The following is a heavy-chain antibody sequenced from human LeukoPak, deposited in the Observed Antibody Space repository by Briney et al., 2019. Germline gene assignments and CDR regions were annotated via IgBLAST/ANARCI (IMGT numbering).Heavy chain of an antibody. D-gene: IGHD5-18*01. CDR3: AKGVLRGYTYGLDY. J-gene: IGHJ4*02. Sequence: AGGSLRLSCAASGFTFDDYAMHWVRQAPGRGLEWVSGISWNSGSIGYADSVKGRFTISRDNAKNSLYLQMNSLRAEDTALYHCAKGVLRGYTYGLDYWGQGTLVTVSS. CDR1: GFTFDDYA. V-gene: IGHV3-9*01. CDR2: ISWNSGSI.